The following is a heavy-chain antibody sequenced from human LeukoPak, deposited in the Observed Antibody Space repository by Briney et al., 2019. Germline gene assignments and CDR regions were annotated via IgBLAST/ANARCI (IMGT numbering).Heavy chain of an antibody. J-gene: IGHJ4*02. CDR3: AKDGRSYSSGWPPFDY. V-gene: IGHV3-30*18. D-gene: IGHD6-19*01. CDR1: GFAFSNYW. Sequence: PGGSLRLSCTASGFAFSNYWMTWVRRAPGKGLEWVAAISYHGSSTYYADSVKGRFTISRDNSRDTLYLQMNSLRAEDTAVYHCAKDGRSYSSGWPPFDYWGQGALVTVSS. CDR2: ISYHGSST.